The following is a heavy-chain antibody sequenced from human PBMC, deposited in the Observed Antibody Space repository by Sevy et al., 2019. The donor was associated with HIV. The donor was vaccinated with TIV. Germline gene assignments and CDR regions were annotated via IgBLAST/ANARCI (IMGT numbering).Heavy chain of an antibody. D-gene: IGHD5-12*01. CDR3: AVLATISSFDY. CDR2: INPNTGVT. Sequence: ASVKVSCKASGYTFAVYYLHWVRQAPGQGLEWMGRINPNTGVTNYAQKFQGTVTMTRDTSITTAYMELHRLGSDDTAVYYCAVLATISSFDYWGQGSLVTVSS. J-gene: IGHJ4*02. CDR1: GYTFAVYY. V-gene: IGHV1-2*06.